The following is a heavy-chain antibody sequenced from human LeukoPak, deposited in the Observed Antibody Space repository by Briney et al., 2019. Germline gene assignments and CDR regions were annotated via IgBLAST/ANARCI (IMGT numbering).Heavy chain of an antibody. D-gene: IGHD6-13*01. V-gene: IGHV3-21*01. CDR2: ISRDSRNI. J-gene: IGHJ4*02. CDR3: ASPAVAGYFDY. CDR1: GFTLISHN. Sequence: GGSLRLSCAASGFTLISHNMNWVRQAPGKGLEWVSFISRDSRNIYYADSVKGRFTISRDNAKNSLFLQMNSLRAEDTAVYYCASPAVAGYFDYWGQGALVTVSS.